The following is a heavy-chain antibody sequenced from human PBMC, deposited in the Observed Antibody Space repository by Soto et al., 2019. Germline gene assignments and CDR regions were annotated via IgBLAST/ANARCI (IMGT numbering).Heavy chain of an antibody. CDR1: RSG. CDR3: AKDKGTRYFDY. D-gene: IGHD2-2*01. CDR2: ISYDGSRT. V-gene: IGHV3-30*18. Sequence: RSGMHWVRQAPGKGLEWVAVISYDGSRTYYPDSVKGRFTISRDDSKNTVYLQMNTLRTDDTAVYYCAKDKGTRYFDYWGQGTLVTVSS. J-gene: IGHJ4*02.